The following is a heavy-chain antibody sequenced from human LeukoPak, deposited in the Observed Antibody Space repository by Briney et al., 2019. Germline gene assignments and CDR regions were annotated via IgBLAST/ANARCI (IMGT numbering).Heavy chain of an antibody. V-gene: IGHV1-69*13. J-gene: IGHJ2*01. CDR2: IIPIFGTA. Sequence: GASVKVSCKASGGTFSSYAISWVRQAPGQGLEWMGGIIPIFGTANYAQKFQGRVTITADESTSTAYMELSSLRSEDTAVYYCARDRGYSYGSWYFDLWGRGTLVTVSS. D-gene: IGHD5-18*01. CDR1: GGTFSSYA. CDR3: ARDRGYSYGSWYFDL.